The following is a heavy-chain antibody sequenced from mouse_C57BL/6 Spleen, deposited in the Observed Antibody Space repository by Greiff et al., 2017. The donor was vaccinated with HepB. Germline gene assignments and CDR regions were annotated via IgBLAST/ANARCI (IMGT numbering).Heavy chain of an antibody. CDR3: ASSGSSGYVGY. V-gene: IGHV1-53*01. D-gene: IGHD3-2*02. CDR1: GYTFTSYW. J-gene: IGHJ2*01. Sequence: QVQLQQSGTELVKPGASVKLSCKASGYTFTSYWMHWVKQRPGQGLEWIGNINPRNGGTNYNEKFKSKATLTVDKSYSTAYMQLSSLTSEDAAVYCCASSGSSGYVGYWGQGTTVTVSS. CDR2: INPRNGGT.